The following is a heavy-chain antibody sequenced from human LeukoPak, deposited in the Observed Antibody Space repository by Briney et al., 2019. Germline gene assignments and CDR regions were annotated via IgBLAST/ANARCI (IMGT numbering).Heavy chain of an antibody. CDR2: IFGSGEST. V-gene: IGHV3-23*01. Sequence: GGSLTLSCEVSGFSFNSYAMSWVRQAPGKGLEWVSAIFGSGESTFYADSVQGRFTISRDNSKNTLYLQMHSLRAEDTALYYCAKDRFRTYISPNSRFDYWGQGTLVTVAS. J-gene: IGHJ4*02. D-gene: IGHD3-16*01. CDR1: GFSFNSYA. CDR3: AKDRFRTYISPNSRFDY.